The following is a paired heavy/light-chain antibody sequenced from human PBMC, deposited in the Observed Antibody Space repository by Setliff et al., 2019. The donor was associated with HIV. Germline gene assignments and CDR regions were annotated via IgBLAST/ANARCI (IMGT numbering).Heavy chain of an antibody. Sequence: QVQLQESGPGLVKPSETLSLTCTVSGVSISSYYWSWIRQPPGKGLEWIGYIYYSGSTNYNPSLKSRVTISVDTSKNQFSLKLSSVTAADMAVYYCARGPFYDYLWGSYGNAFDIWGQGTLVTVSS. CDR2: IYYSGST. CDR3: ARGPFYDYLWGSYGNAFDI. D-gene: IGHD3-16*01. V-gene: IGHV4-59*01. CDR1: GVSISSYY. J-gene: IGHJ3*02.
Light chain of an antibody. CDR2: KAS. V-gene: IGKV1-5*03. CDR1: QSISHW. J-gene: IGKJ3*01. CDR3: QHYNTYSLPFT. Sequence: DIQMTQSPSTLSASVGDRVTITCRASQSISHWLAWYKQKPGKAPKLLIYKASSLESEVPSRFSGSGSGTEFTLTISSLQPDDFATYYCQHYNTYSLPFTFGPGTKVDIK.